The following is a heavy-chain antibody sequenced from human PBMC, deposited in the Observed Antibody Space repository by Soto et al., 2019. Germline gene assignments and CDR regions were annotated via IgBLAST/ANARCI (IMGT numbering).Heavy chain of an antibody. D-gene: IGHD1-7*01. J-gene: IGHJ5*01. CDR3: GRESGETWDYEAS. CDR2: LNTYGNT. Sequence: QVQLQESGPGLVRPSETLSLTCTVSGGSMSSYRWSWIRQPAGKGLEWIGRLNTYGNTHNNPSLKSRVTVSVDTSRNQFFLTLRSVTAADSAVYHCGRESGETWDYEASWGHGTPVTVSS. V-gene: IGHV4-4*07. CDR1: GGSMSSYR.